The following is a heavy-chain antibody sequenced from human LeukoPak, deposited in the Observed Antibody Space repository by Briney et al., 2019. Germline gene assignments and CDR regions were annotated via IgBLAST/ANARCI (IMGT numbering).Heavy chain of an antibody. D-gene: IGHD6-13*01. J-gene: IGHJ4*02. CDR1: GFTFSDYY. V-gene: IGHV3-11*06. Sequence: GGSLRLSCAASGFTFSDYYMSWIRQAPGKGLEWVSYISGTSSYTTYADSVKGRFTISRDNAKNSLYLQMNSLRGEDTAVYYCARLGSIAAAGTPDYWGQGTLVAVSS. CDR2: ISGTSSYT. CDR3: ARLGSIAAAGTPDY.